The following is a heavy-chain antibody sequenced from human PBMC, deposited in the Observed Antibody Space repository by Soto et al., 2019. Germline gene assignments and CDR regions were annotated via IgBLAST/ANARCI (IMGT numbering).Heavy chain of an antibody. D-gene: IGHD6-13*01. V-gene: IGHV3-9*01. CDR1: GFTFDDYA. CDR2: ISWNSGSI. CDR3: AKAGIAAAGTRQLYNWFDP. Sequence: EVQLVESGGGLVQPGRSLRLSCAASGFTFDDYAMHWVRQAPGKGLEWVSGISWNSGSIGYADSVKGRFTISRDNAKNSLYLQMNSLRAEDTALYYCAKAGIAAAGTRQLYNWFDPWGQGTLVTVSS. J-gene: IGHJ5*02.